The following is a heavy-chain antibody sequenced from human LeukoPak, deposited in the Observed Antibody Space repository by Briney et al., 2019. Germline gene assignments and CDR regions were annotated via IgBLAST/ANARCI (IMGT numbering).Heavy chain of an antibody. J-gene: IGHJ4*02. CDR1: GFTFSSFD. V-gene: IGHV3-23*01. D-gene: IGHD3-10*01. CDR3: ARDSEGCFDY. Sequence: PGGSLRLSCAASGFTFSSFDMSWVRQAPGKGLEWVSTLACLDTSSTEYYADSVKGRFSISRDNSKSTLSLQMNSLRVEDTAIYYCARDSEGCFDYWGQGTLVTVSS. CDR2: LACLDTSSTE.